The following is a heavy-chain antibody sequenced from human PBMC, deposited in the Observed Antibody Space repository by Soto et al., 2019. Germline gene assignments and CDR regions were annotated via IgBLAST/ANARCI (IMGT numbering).Heavy chain of an antibody. CDR1: GGSFSGYY. V-gene: IGHV4-34*01. CDR3: AKEPFFYSSSYGPNRLSEYGRGL. CDR2: INHSGST. J-gene: IGHJ4*02. Sequence: SETLSLTCAVYGGSFSGYYWSWVRQPPGKGLEWIGEINHSGSTNYNPSLKSRVTISVDTSKNQFSLKLSSVTAADTAVYYCAKEPFFYSSSYGPNRLSEYGRGLWGQGTLVPVSS. D-gene: IGHD6-6*01.